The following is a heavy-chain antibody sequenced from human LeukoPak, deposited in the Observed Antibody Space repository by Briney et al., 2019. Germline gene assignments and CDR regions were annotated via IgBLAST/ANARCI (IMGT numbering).Heavy chain of an antibody. Sequence: PSETLSLTCTVSGGSLSPYYWSWIRQPPGKGLEWIGYIYYSGSTNYNPSLKSRVTISVDTSKNQFSLKLSSVTAADTAVYYCARYYYDSTNTWGQGTLVTVSS. V-gene: IGHV4-59*12. J-gene: IGHJ5*02. CDR1: GGSLSPYY. CDR3: ARYYYDSTNT. D-gene: IGHD3-22*01. CDR2: IYYSGST.